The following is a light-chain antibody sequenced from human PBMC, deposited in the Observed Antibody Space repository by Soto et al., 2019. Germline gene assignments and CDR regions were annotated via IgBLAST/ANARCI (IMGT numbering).Light chain of an antibody. V-gene: IGKV3-20*01. J-gene: IGKJ4*01. Sequence: EIVLTQSPGTLSLSPGERATLSCRASQSVSSSYLAWYQQKPGQAPRLLICGGSSRATGIPDRFSGSGSGTDFTLTISRLEPEDFAVYYCQQCGTSPLTFGGGTKVDIK. CDR1: QSVSSSY. CDR3: QQCGTSPLT. CDR2: GGS.